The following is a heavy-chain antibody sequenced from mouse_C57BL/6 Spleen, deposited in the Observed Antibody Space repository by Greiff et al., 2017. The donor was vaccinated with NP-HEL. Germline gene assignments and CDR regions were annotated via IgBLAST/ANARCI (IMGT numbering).Heavy chain of an antibody. D-gene: IGHD1-1*01. CDR2: IYPRSGNT. V-gene: IGHV1-81*01. J-gene: IGHJ1*03. CDR1: GYTFTSYG. Sequence: QVQLQQSGAELARPGASVKLSCKASGYTFTSYGISWVKQRTGQGLEWIGEIYPRSGNTYYNEKFKGKATLTADKSSSTAYMELRSLTSEDSAVYVCAGYYGSSSFYWYFDVWGTGTTVTVSS. CDR3: AGYYGSSSFYWYFDV.